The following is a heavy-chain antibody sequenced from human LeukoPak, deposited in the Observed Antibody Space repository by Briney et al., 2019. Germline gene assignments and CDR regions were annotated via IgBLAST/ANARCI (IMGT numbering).Heavy chain of an antibody. CDR3: AKIPAGNNAFDI. J-gene: IGHJ3*02. CDR1: GFTFSSYG. D-gene: IGHD4-23*01. CDR2: ISYDGSNK. V-gene: IGHV3-30*18. Sequence: PGRSLRLSCAASGFTFSSYGMHWVRQAPGKGLEWVAVISYDGSNKYYADSVKGRFTISRDNSKTTLYLQMNSLRAEDTAVYYCAKIPAGNNAFDIWGQGTMVTVSS.